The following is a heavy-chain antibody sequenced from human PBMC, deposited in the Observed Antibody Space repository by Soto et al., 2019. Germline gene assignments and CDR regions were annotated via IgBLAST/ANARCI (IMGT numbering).Heavy chain of an antibody. V-gene: IGHV3-33*01. CDR1: GFTFSSYA. D-gene: IGHD1-26*01. J-gene: IGHJ4*02. CDR2: IWHDGSIK. CDR3: ARGGSGSASDY. Sequence: QVQLVESGGGVVQPGRSLRLSCAASGFTFSSYAMRCVRQAPGKGLEWVALIWHDGSIKYYADSVKGRFTISRDNSKNTLFLQGSSLRAEDTAIYFCARGGSGSASDYWGQGTLVTVSS.